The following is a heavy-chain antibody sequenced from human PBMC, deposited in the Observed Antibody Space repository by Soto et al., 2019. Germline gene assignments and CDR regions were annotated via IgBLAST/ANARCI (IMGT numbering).Heavy chain of an antibody. J-gene: IGHJ6*02. Sequence: QVQLVQSAAEVKKPGASVKVSCKASGYTFIRYGITWVRQAPGQGLEWMGWISAYNDYTIYAQKLQGRVTMTTDTSTRTVYMELRSLNSYDTAVYYCARVGDYDNAWGKLSHYGLDVWGQGTSVTVSS. D-gene: IGHD3-16*01. CDR1: GYTFIRYG. CDR3: ARVGDYDNAWGKLSHYGLDV. V-gene: IGHV1-18*01. CDR2: ISAYNDYT.